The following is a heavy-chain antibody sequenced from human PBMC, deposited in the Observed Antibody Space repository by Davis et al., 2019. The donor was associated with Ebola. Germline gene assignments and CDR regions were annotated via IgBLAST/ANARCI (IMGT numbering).Heavy chain of an antibody. V-gene: IGHV4-34*01. CDR3: ARPAIQWVTRNWYFDL. J-gene: IGHJ2*01. CDR2: INHSGDT. D-gene: IGHD5-12*01. CDR1: GGPFSGYS. Sequence: PSATLSLTCAVSGGPFSGYSWSWIRQPPGKGLEWIGEINHSGDTIYHPSLKSRVTISIDTSKRQSSLNLTSVTAADTAVYYCARPAIQWVTRNWYFDLWGRGTPVTVSS.